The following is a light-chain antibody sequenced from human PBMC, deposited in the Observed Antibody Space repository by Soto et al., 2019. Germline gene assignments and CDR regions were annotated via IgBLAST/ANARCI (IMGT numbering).Light chain of an antibody. V-gene: IGKV1-8*01. J-gene: IGKJ1*01. Sequence: AIRMTQSPSSLSASTGDRVTITCRASQDISSYLAWYQQKPGKDPKLLIYAASTLQSGVPSRFTGSGSGTDFTLTISSLLSEDFATYYCLHYYSFPTWTFGQGTKVEVK. CDR1: QDISSY. CDR2: AAS. CDR3: LHYYSFPTWT.